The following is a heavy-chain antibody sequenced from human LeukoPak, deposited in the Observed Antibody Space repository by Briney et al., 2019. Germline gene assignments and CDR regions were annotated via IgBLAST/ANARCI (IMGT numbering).Heavy chain of an antibody. Sequence: SETLSLTCTVSGGSISSYYWSWIRQPPGKGLEWIGYIYYSGSTNYNPSLKSRVTILVDTSKNQFSLKLSSVTAADTAVYYCARAGIAAAGTSWFDPWGQGTLVTVSS. CDR2: IYYSGST. J-gene: IGHJ5*02. V-gene: IGHV4-59*01. D-gene: IGHD6-13*01. CDR3: ARAGIAAAGTSWFDP. CDR1: GGSISSYY.